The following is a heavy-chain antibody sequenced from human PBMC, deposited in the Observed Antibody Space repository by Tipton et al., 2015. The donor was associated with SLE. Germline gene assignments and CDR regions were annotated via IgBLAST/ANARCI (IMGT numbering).Heavy chain of an antibody. CDR1: GGSISSYY. CDR2: IFYSGST. D-gene: IGHD3-16*01. J-gene: IGHJ4*02. V-gene: IGHV4-59*12. CDR3: ARSDGGY. Sequence: TLSLTCTVSGGSISSYYWSWIRQPPGKGLEWIGYIFYSGSTNSNPFLKSRVTISVDTSKNQFSLKLTSVTAADTAVYYCARSDGGYWGQGTLVTVSS.